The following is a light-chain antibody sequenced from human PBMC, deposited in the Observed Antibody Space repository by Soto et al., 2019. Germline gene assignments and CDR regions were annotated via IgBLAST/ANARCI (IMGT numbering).Light chain of an antibody. CDR3: QQANSFPRT. V-gene: IGKV1-12*01. CDR2: AAS. CDR1: QGISSW. Sequence: DIQMTQSPSSVSASVGDRVTITCRASQGISSWLARYQQKPGKAPKLLIYAASSLQGGVPSRFSGSGCGTDFSLTISSVQPEDLAEYYCQQANSFPRTFGQGTKVEIK. J-gene: IGKJ1*01.